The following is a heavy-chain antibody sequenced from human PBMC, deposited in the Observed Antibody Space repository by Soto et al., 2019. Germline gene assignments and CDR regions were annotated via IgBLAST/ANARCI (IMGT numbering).Heavy chain of an antibody. Sequence: EVQLVESGGGLVQPGGSLRLSCAASGFTFSSYWMHWVRQAPGKGLVWVSRINSDGSSTSYADSVKGRFTISRDNAKNTLYLQMNSLRAEDTAVYYCALLGYIVVVPAANYGMDVWGQGTTVTVSS. V-gene: IGHV3-74*01. CDR2: INSDGSST. CDR3: ALLGYIVVVPAANYGMDV. D-gene: IGHD2-2*01. J-gene: IGHJ6*02. CDR1: GFTFSSYW.